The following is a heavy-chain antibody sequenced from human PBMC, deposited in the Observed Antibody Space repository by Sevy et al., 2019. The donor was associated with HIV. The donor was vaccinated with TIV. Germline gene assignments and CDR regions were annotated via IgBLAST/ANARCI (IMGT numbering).Heavy chain of an antibody. CDR1: GYTFTSYG. J-gene: IGHJ5*02. CDR3: ARCSDSSSWYLVRRTNNWFDP. V-gene: IGHV1-18*01. CDR2: ISAYNGNT. D-gene: IGHD6-13*01. Sequence: ASVKVSCKASGYTFTSYGISWVRQAPGQGLEWKGWISAYNGNTNYAQKLQGRVTMTTDTSTSTAYMELRSLRSDDTAVYYCARCSDSSSWYLVRRTNNWFDPWGQGTLVTVSS.